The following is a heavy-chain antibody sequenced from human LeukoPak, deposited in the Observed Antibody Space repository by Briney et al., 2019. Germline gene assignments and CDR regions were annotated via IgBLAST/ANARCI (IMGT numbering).Heavy chain of an antibody. CDR2: ISGSGGST. J-gene: IGHJ3*02. CDR3: AKDLFREELPNAFDI. V-gene: IGHV3-23*01. D-gene: IGHD1-7*01. Sequence: GGSLRLSCAASGFTFSSYAMSWVRQAPGKGLEWVSAISGSGGSTYYADSVKGRFTNSRDNSKNTLYLQMNSLRAEDTAVYYCAKDLFREELPNAFDIWGQGTMVTASS. CDR1: GFTFSSYA.